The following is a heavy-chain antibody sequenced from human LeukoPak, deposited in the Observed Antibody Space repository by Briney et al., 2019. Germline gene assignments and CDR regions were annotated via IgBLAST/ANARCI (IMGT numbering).Heavy chain of an antibody. CDR1: GGSISSGGYY. CDR3: ARGAFYDGNNFDY. Sequence: SETLSLTCTVSGGSISSGGYYWSWIRQHPGKGLECIGYIYYSGSTYYNPSLKSRVTISVDTSKNQFSLKLSSVTAADTAVYYCARGAFYDGNNFDYWGQGTLVTVSS. V-gene: IGHV4-31*03. D-gene: IGHD4-23*01. J-gene: IGHJ4*02. CDR2: IYYSGST.